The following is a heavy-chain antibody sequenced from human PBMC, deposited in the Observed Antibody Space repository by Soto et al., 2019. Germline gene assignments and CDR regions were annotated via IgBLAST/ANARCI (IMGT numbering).Heavy chain of an antibody. V-gene: IGHV3-15*01. D-gene: IGHD3-10*01. Sequence: GGSLRLSCAASGFTFSNAWMSWVRQAPGKGLEWVGRIKSKTDGGTTDYAAPVKGSFTISRDDSKNTLYLQMNSLKTADAAVFYCAAAVDGSGSYFDYWGQGTLVTVSS. CDR3: AAAVDGSGSYFDY. CDR1: GFTFSNAW. CDR2: IKSKTDGGTT. J-gene: IGHJ4*02.